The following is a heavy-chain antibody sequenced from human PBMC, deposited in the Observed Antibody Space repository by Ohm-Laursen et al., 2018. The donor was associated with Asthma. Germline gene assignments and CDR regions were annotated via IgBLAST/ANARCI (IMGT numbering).Heavy chain of an antibody. Sequence: SLRLSCAASGFTFSSYIMNWVRQAPGKGLEWVSYISSSSSTIYYADFVKGRFTISRDNAKNSLYLQMSSLRDEDTAVYYCARDRGGDRSFDYWGQGTLVTVSS. CDR2: ISSSSSTI. CDR1: GFTFSSYI. D-gene: IGHD2-21*02. CDR3: ARDRGGDRSFDY. J-gene: IGHJ4*02. V-gene: IGHV3-48*02.